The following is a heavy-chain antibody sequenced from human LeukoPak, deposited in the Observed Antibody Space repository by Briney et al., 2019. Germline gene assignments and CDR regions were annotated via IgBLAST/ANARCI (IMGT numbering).Heavy chain of an antibody. CDR1: GFTFSSYS. D-gene: IGHD1-26*01. CDR3: ARDVKGRWELLGSHDY. Sequence: GGSLRLSCAASGFTFSSYSMDWARQAPGKGLEWASSISTSSSYIYYADSVKGRFTISRDNARNSLYLQMNCLRAEDTAVYYCARDVKGRWELLGSHDYWGQGTLVTVSS. CDR2: ISTSSSYI. V-gene: IGHV3-21*01. J-gene: IGHJ4*02.